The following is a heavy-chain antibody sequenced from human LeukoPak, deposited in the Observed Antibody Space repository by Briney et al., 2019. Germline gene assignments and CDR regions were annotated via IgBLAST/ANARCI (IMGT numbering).Heavy chain of an antibody. V-gene: IGHV3-21*04. CDR1: GFTFSSYS. J-gene: IGHJ5*02. Sequence: PGGSLRLSCAASGFTFSSYSMNWVRQAPGKGLEWVSSISSSSSYIYYADSVKGRFTISRDNAKNSLYLQMNSLRAGDTAVYYCARDRYYASGSYNWFDPWGQGTLVTVSS. CDR3: ARDRYYASGSYNWFDP. CDR2: ISSSSSYI. D-gene: IGHD3-10*01.